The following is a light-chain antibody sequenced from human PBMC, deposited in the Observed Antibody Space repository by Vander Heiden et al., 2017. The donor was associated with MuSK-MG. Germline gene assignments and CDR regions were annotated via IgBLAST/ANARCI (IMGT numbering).Light chain of an antibody. Sequence: QSVLTPPPSLSAAAGETVTITCSGTSSNIGNYHVCWYQQFPGTAPRLVIRDNDQRASGIPDRFSASKSTTSATLDIAGLQTGDEAEYFCGTWDSGLSVYVFGTGTQVTVL. V-gene: IGLV1-51*01. J-gene: IGLJ1*01. CDR3: GTWDSGLSVYV. CDR2: DND. CDR1: SSNIGNYH.